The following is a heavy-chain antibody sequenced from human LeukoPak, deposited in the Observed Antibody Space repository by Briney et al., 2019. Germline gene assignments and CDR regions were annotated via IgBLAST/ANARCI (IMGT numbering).Heavy chain of an antibody. V-gene: IGHV1-18*01. D-gene: IGHD1-26*01. J-gene: IGHJ3*02. CDR1: GGTFSSYA. Sequence: GASVKVSCKASGGTFSSYAINWVRQAPGQGLEWMGWISAYNGNTNYAQKLQGRVTMTTDTSTSTAYMELRSLRSDDTAVYYCARDSVYSGSYYYKGDAFDIWGQGTMVTVSS. CDR3: ARDSVYSGSYYYKGDAFDI. CDR2: ISAYNGNT.